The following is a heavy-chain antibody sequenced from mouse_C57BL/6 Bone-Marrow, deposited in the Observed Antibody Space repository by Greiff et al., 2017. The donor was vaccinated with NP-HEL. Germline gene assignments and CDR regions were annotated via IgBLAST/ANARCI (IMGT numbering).Heavy chain of an antibody. J-gene: IGHJ1*03. CDR1: GYTFTSYW. Sequence: QVQLQQPGAELVMPGASVKLSCKASGYTFTSYWMHWVKQRPGQGLAWIGEIDPSDSYTNYNQKFKGKSTLTVDKSSSTAYMQLSSLTSEDSAVYYCARDGRYWYFDVWGTGTTVTVSS. CDR2: IDPSDSYT. CDR3: ARDGRYWYFDV. V-gene: IGHV1-69*01.